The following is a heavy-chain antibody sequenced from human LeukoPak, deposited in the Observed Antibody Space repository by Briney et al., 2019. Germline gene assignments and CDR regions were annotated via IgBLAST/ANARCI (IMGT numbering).Heavy chain of an antibody. Sequence: SETLSLTCTVSGGSISSYYWSWIRQPPGKGLEWIASGDYSGGTYYNPSLESRVAISADMSKNQISLKLTSVTGADTAVYYCARRVANWGYAVDYWGQGTLVTVSS. CDR2: GDYSGGT. CDR3: ARRVANWGYAVDY. CDR1: GGSISSYY. J-gene: IGHJ4*02. V-gene: IGHV4-59*12. D-gene: IGHD7-27*01.